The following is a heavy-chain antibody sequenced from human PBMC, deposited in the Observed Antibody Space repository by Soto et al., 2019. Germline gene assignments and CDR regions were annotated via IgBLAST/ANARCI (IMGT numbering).Heavy chain of an antibody. D-gene: IGHD3-10*02. CDR1: GFTISECS. CDR2: ITIRTGNV. CDR3: VRDRDLYRDMFHADL. V-gene: IGHV3-48*02. J-gene: IGHJ4*01. Sequence: PGGSLRLSCEASGFTISECSMNWVRQAPGKGLGWLAYITIRTGNVLYADSVRGRFTISADNAENSVILQMNSLRDEDSAVYFCVRDRDLYRDMFHADLWGQGTLVTVS.